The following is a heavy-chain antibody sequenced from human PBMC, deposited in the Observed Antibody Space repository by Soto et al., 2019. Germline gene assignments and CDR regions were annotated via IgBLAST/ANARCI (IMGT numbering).Heavy chain of an antibody. CDR2: INHSGST. CDR3: ARERGQLLSYFDY. D-gene: IGHD2-2*01. CDR1: GGSFSGYY. J-gene: IGHJ4*02. V-gene: IGHV4-34*01. Sequence: SETLSLTCAVYGGSFSGYYWSWIRQPPGKGLEWIGEINHSGSTNYNPSLKSRVTISVDTSKNQFSLKLSSVTAADTAVYYCARERGQLLSYFDYWGQGTLVTVSS.